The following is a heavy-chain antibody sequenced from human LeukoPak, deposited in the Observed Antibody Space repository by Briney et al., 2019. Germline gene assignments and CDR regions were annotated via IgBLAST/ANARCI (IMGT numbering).Heavy chain of an antibody. Sequence: GESLKISCKGSGYSFTNYWIGWVRQMPGKGLEWVGIIYPGDSDTRYSPSFQGQVTISADKSISTAYLQWSSLKASDTAMYYCASPTAKAATWPPDAFDLWGQGTMVTVSS. V-gene: IGHV5-51*01. CDR2: IYPGDSDT. D-gene: IGHD2-15*01. J-gene: IGHJ3*01. CDR1: GYSFTNYW. CDR3: ASPTAKAATWPPDAFDL.